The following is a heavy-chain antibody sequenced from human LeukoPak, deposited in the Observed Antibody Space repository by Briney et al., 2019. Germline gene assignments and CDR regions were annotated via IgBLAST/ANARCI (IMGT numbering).Heavy chain of an antibody. D-gene: IGHD3-22*01. CDR3: ARVAMAENYYDSSGYFDY. Sequence: SETPSLTCTVSGDSISSDYWSWIRQPPGKGLEWIGYIYYDGSTNYNPSLKSRVTISVDTSKNQFSLKLSSVTAADTAVYYCARVAMAENYYDSSGYFDYWGQGTLVTVSS. J-gene: IGHJ4*02. CDR1: GDSISSDY. V-gene: IGHV4-59*01. CDR2: IYYDGST.